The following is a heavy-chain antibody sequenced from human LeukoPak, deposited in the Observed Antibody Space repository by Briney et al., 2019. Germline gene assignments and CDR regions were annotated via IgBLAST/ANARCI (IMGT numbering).Heavy chain of an antibody. D-gene: IGHD6-19*01. CDR1: GYTFTGYN. V-gene: IGHV1-2*02. J-gene: IGHJ4*02. Sequence: ASVKVSCKASGYTFTGYNMHWVRQAPGQGLEWMGWINPNSGDTNYAQKFQGRVTMTRDTSISTAYMELSRLRSDDTAVYYCARGYSSGWYGGADFDYWGQGTLVTVSS. CDR3: ARGYSSGWYGGADFDY. CDR2: INPNSGDT.